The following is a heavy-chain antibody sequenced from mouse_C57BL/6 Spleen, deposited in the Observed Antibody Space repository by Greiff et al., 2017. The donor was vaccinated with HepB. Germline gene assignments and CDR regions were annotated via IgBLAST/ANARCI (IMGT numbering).Heavy chain of an antibody. J-gene: IGHJ3*01. CDR2: ISYSGST. Sequence: VQLQQSGPGMVKPSQSLSLTCTVTGYSITSGYDWHWIRHFPGNKLEWMGYISYSGSTNYNPSLKSRISITHDTSKNHFFLKLNSVTTEDTATYYCARDGGLRRGAWFAYWGQGTLVTVSA. CDR1: GYSITSGYD. V-gene: IGHV3-1*01. D-gene: IGHD2-4*01. CDR3: ARDGGLRRGAWFAY.